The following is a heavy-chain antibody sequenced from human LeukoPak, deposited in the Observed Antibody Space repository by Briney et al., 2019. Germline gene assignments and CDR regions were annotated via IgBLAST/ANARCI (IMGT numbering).Heavy chain of an antibody. V-gene: IGHV4-34*01. J-gene: IGHJ6*03. Sequence: SETLSLTCAVYGGSFSGYYWSWIRQPPGKGLEWIGEINHSGSTNSNPSLKSRVTISVDTSKNQFSLKLSSVTAADTAVYYCARFTHGRVSFFYYMDVWGKGTTVTVSS. CDR2: INHSGST. CDR1: GGSFSGYY. D-gene: IGHD2-2*01. CDR3: ARFTHGRVSFFYYMDV.